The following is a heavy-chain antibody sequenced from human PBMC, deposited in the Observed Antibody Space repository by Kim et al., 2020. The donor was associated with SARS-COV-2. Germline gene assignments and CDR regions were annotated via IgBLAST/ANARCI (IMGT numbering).Heavy chain of an antibody. V-gene: IGHV1-18*01. CDR1: GYEFTSYG. CDR3: ARVGVEKRAFDI. Sequence: ASVKVSCMASGYEFTSYGINWVRQAPGQGLEWLGWISCYNGDTKYAQKFQGRVTMTTDTSTSTAYMELRSLRSDDTAVYYCARVGVEKRAFDIWGQGTMVTASS. D-gene: IGHD2-8*01. CDR2: ISCYNGDT. J-gene: IGHJ3*02.